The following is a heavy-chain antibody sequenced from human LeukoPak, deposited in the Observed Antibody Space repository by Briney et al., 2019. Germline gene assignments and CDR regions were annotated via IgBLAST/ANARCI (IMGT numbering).Heavy chain of an antibody. J-gene: IGHJ4*02. CDR2: IFYSGST. CDR3: ASQFHDLLTGYYRGFDY. V-gene: IGHV4-39*07. CDR1: GGSISSSSYY. Sequence: SETLSLTCTVSGGSISSSSYYWGWIRQPPGKGLEWIGSIFYSGSTYYNPSLKSRITISLDTSKSHFSLKLSSVTAADTAVYYCASQFHDLLTGYYRGFDYWGQGTLVTVSS. D-gene: IGHD3-9*01.